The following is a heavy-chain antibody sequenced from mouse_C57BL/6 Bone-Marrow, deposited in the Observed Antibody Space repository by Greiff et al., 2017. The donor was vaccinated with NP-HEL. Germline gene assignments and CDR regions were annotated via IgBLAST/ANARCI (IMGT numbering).Heavy chain of an antibody. CDR2: IYPGSGST. CDR1: GYTFTSYW. D-gene: IGHD2-4*01. Sequence: QVQLQQPGAELVKPGASVKMSCKASGYTFTSYWITWVKQRPGQGLEWIGDIYPGSGSTNYNEKFKSKATLTVDTSSSTAYMQLSSLTSKDSAVYYCARGAYEYEAMDYWGQGTSVTVSS. CDR3: ARGAYEYEAMDY. J-gene: IGHJ4*01. V-gene: IGHV1-55*01.